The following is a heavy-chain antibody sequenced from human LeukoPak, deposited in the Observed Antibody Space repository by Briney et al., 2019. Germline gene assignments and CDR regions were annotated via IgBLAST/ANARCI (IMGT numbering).Heavy chain of an antibody. D-gene: IGHD3-22*01. V-gene: IGHV1-69*01. CDR3: ARALGSPPYYYDSSGPRDYYGMDV. CDR1: GGTFSSYA. J-gene: IGHJ6*02. CDR2: IVPIFGTA. Sequence: SVKVSCKASGGTFSSYAISWVRQAPGQGLEWMGGIVPIFGTANYAQKFQGRVTITADESTSTAYMELSSLRSEDTAVYYCARALGSPPYYYDSSGPRDYYGMDVWGQGTTVTVSS.